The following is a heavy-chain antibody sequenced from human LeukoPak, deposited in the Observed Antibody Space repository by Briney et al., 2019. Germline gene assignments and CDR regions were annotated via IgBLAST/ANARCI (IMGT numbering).Heavy chain of an antibody. CDR2: IYYSGST. D-gene: IGHD2-15*01. V-gene: IGHV4-59*08. CDR1: GGSISSYY. CDR3: ARHSLYCSGGSCYLGWFDP. J-gene: IGHJ5*02. Sequence: SETLSLTCTVSGGSISSYYWSWIRQPPGKGLEWIGYIYYSGSTNYNPSLKSRVTISVDTSKNQFSLKLSSVTAADTAVYSCARHSLYCSGGSCYLGWFDPWGQGTLVTVSS.